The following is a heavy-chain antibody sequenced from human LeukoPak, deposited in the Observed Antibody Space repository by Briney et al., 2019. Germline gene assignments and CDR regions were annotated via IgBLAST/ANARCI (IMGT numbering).Heavy chain of an antibody. Sequence: PGGSLRLSCAASGFTFSSYDMHCVRQATGKGLEWVSAIGPAGDTYYPGSVKGRFTISRENAKSSLYLQMNTLRAGDTAVYYCARIGYGDEFDYWGQGALVTVSS. CDR1: GFTFSSYD. D-gene: IGHD4-17*01. V-gene: IGHV3-13*04. J-gene: IGHJ4*02. CDR3: ARIGYGDEFDY. CDR2: IGPAGDT.